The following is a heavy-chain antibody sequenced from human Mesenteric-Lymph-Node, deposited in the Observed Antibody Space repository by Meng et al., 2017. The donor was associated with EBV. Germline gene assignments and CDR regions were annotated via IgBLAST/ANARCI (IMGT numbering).Heavy chain of an antibody. Sequence: QGQLQEPGPGLLKPSETLSLTCTVSGGSVNSASYYWSWIRQPPGKQLEWIGYIYYSGSTNYNPSLKSRVTISIDTSKNQFSLKLSSVTAADTAVYYCEGYIVIGAVGTDVWGQGTAVTVSS. V-gene: IGHV4-61*01. CDR3: EGYIVIGAVGTDV. CDR2: IYYSGST. J-gene: IGHJ6*02. CDR1: GGSVNSASYY. D-gene: IGHD2/OR15-2a*01.